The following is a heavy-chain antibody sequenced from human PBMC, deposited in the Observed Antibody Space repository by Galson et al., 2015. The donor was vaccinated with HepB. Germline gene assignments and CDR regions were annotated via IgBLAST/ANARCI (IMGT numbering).Heavy chain of an antibody. J-gene: IGHJ6*02. CDR3: ARDFYNPYHYYGMDV. V-gene: IGHV3-21*01. Sequence: SLRLSCAVSGFTFSSYSMNWVRQAPGKGLEWVSSITSSSSHIYYAASVKGRFTISRDNAKNSLYLQMNSLRAEDTAVYYCARDFYNPYHYYGMDVWGQGTTVTVSS. CDR1: GFTFSSYS. CDR2: ITSSSSHI. D-gene: IGHD1-1*01.